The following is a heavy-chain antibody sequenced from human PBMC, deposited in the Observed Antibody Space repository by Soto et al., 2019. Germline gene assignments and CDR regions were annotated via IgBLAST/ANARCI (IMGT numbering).Heavy chain of an antibody. J-gene: IGHJ5*02. CDR1: GFTFSSYS. CDR2: ISSSSSTI. V-gene: IGHV3-48*01. Sequence: PGGSLRLSCAASGFTFSSYSMNWVRQAPGKGLEWVSYISSSSSTIYYADSVKGRFTISRDNAKNSLYLQMNSLRAEDTAVYYCAGPLVVAAPTPLYSWGQGTLDTVSS. CDR3: AGPLVVAAPTPLYS. D-gene: IGHD2-15*01.